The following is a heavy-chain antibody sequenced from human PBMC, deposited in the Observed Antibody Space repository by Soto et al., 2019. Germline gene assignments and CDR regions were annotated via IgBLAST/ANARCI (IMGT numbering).Heavy chain of an antibody. Sequence: QITLKESGPTLVKPTQTLTLTCTFSGFSLSTSGVGVGWIRQPPGKALEWLALIYWDDDKRYSPSLKSRLTITKDTSKNQVVLTMTNMDPVDTATYYCAHETGNYDYVWGSYRYSDAFDIWGQGTMVTVSS. CDR3: AHETGNYDYVWGSYRYSDAFDI. V-gene: IGHV2-5*02. J-gene: IGHJ3*02. CDR2: IYWDDDK. CDR1: GFSLSTSGVG. D-gene: IGHD3-16*02.